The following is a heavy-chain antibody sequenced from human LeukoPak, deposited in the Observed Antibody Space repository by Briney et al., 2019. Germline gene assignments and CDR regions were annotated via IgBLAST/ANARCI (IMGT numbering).Heavy chain of an antibody. CDR3: ARDPKSQLLLEY. D-gene: IGHD2-2*01. Sequence: GASVKVSCKSSGFTFTDEYIHWVRQAPGQGLEWMGWINPYSGAINYAQKFQGRVTLTRDTSISTAYMELSRLTSGDTAVYYCARDPKSQLLLEYWGQGTLVTVSS. V-gene: IGHV1-2*02. CDR2: INPYSGAI. J-gene: IGHJ4*02. CDR1: GFTFTDEY.